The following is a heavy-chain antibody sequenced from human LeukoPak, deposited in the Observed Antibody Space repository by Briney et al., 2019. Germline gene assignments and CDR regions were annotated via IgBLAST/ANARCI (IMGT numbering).Heavy chain of an antibody. D-gene: IGHD3-9*01. CDR3: ARSPHILTGENFDY. CDR1: GYTFTSYD. CDR2: MNPNSGNT. V-gene: IGHV1-8*02. J-gene: IGHJ4*02. Sequence: ASVKVSCKASGYTFTSYDINWVRQATGQGLEWMGWMNPNSGNTGYAQKFQDRVSMTRDTSISTAYMHLSRLRSADTAVYYCARSPHILTGENFDYWGQGTLLTVSS.